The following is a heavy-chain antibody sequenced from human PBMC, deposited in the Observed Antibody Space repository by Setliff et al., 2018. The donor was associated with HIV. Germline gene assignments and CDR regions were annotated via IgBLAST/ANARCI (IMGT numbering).Heavy chain of an antibody. D-gene: IGHD2-15*01. J-gene: IGHJ4*01. CDR1: GFPFSSYS. CDR2: ISGSGAST. CDR3: AKDGISGGAYPPYYFDY. Sequence: PGGSLRLSCAASGFPFSSYSMSWVRQAPGKGLEWVSVISGSGASTFYADSVKGRFTIARDNSKNTLYLQMNGLRVEDTAVYYCAKDGISGGAYPPYYFDYWGHGTLVTVSS. V-gene: IGHV3-23*01.